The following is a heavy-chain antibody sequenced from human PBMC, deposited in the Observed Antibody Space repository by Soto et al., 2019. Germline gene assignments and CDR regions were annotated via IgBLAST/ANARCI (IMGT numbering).Heavy chain of an antibody. J-gene: IGHJ4*02. D-gene: IGHD3-9*01. V-gene: IGHV4-4*02. CDR2: IYHSGST. Sequence: SETLSLTCAVSGGSISRSNWWRWVRQPPGKGLEWIGEIYHSGSTNYHPSLKSRVTISVDKSKNQFSLKLTSLTAADTAVYYCARSITFDWLFFDNWGQGTLVTVSS. CDR1: GGSISRSNW. CDR3: ARSITFDWLFFDN.